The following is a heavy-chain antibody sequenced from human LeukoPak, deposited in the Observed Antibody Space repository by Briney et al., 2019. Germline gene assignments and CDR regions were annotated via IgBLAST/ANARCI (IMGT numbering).Heavy chain of an antibody. Sequence: SETLSLTCAVSGGSISSGGYSWSWIRQPPGKGLEWIGYIYYSGSTYYNPSLKSRVTISVDTSKNQFSLKLSSVTAADTAVYYCAREVLWFGEVLYYMDVWGKGTTVTISS. CDR3: AREVLWFGEVLYYMDV. CDR1: GGSISSGGYS. J-gene: IGHJ6*03. V-gene: IGHV4-30-4*07. D-gene: IGHD3-10*01. CDR2: IYYSGST.